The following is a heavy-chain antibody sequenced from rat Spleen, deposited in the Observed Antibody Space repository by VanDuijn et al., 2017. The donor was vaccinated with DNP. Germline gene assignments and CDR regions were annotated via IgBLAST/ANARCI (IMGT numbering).Heavy chain of an antibody. CDR3: AIYQGAMDA. CDR1: GYSITSNY. CDR2: ISYSGTT. J-gene: IGHJ4*01. V-gene: IGHV3-1*01. Sequence: VQLQESGPGLVKPSQSLSLTCSVTGYSITSNYWGWIRKFPGNKMEWIGHISYSGTTSYHPSLKSRISITRDTSKNQYFLQLNSVTTEDTATNDCAIYQGAMDAWGQGTSVTVSS.